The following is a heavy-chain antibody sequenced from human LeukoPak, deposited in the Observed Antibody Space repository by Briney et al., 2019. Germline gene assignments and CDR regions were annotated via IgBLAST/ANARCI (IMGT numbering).Heavy chain of an antibody. V-gene: IGHV3-74*01. CDR3: VRDNRSYNFDY. D-gene: IGHD1-26*01. CDR1: GFTFSRYW. CDR2: IKSDGSST. Sequence: GGSLRLSCAASGFTFSRYWMHWVRQAPGKGLVWVSCIKSDGSSTSIADSAKGRFTISRDNAKITVYLQMNSLRAEDTAVYYCVRDNRSYNFDYWGQGTLVTVSS. J-gene: IGHJ4*02.